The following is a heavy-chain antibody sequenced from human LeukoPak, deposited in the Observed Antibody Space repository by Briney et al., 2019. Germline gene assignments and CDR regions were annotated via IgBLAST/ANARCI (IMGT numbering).Heavy chain of an antibody. Sequence: GGSLRLSCAASGXTFSSYWMHWVRQAPGKGLVSVSRINRDGSTTTYADSVKGRFTVSRDNAKNTLNLQMNSLRAEDTAVYYCARGGHYYDSSGYLWRPAEIDYWGQGTLVTVSS. D-gene: IGHD3-22*01. CDR1: GXTFSSYW. J-gene: IGHJ4*02. CDR2: INRDGSTT. V-gene: IGHV3-74*03. CDR3: ARGGHYYDSSGYLWRPAEIDY.